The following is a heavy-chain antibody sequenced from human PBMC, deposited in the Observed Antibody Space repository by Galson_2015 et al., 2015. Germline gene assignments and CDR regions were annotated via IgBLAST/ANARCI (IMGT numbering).Heavy chain of an antibody. V-gene: IGHV5-51*01. CDR3: ARRGGSVDTTMAH. CDR2: TYPGDSDT. D-gene: IGHD5-18*01. Sequence: QSGAEVKKPGESLKISCKGSGYSFTSYWIGWVRQMPGKGLEWMGITYPGDSDTRYSPSFQGHVTISADKSINTAYLQWTSLKASDTAMYYCARRGGSVDTTMAHWGQGTLVTVSS. CDR1: GYSFTSYW. J-gene: IGHJ4*02.